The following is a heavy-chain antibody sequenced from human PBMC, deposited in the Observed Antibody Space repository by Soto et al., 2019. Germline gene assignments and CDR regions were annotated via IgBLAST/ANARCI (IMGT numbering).Heavy chain of an antibody. Sequence: QVQLVQSGAEVKKPGSSVKVSCKTSGVSFNNNGIGWVRQAPGHGLEWMGGVSPTFRTSNYERKFQGRISMTADASTGTVNMELSSLTSEDTAQYYCARVLYYGSGSYSPYGMDVWGQGTTVTVSS. CDR2: VSPTFRTS. V-gene: IGHV1-69*01. D-gene: IGHD3-10*01. CDR3: ARVLYYGSGSYSPYGMDV. J-gene: IGHJ6*02. CDR1: GVSFNNNG.